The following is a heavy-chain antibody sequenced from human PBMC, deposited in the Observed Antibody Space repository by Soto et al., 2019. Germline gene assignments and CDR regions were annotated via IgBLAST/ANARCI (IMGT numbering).Heavy chain of an antibody. CDR2: IIPIFGST. CDR3: AREGTTAPQDGFYYYGMDV. CDR1: GGTFSSYA. V-gene: IGHV1-69*01. J-gene: IGHJ6*02. D-gene: IGHD5-18*01. Sequence: QVQLVQSGAEVRKPGSSVKVSCKASGGTFSSYAITWVRQAPGQGLEWMGGIIPIFGSTNYAQKFQGRVTITADESTSTAYMELSSLRSEDTAVYYCAREGTTAPQDGFYYYGMDVWGQGTTVTVPS.